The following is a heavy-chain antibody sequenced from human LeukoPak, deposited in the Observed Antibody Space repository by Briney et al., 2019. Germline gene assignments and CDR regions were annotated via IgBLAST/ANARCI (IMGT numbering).Heavy chain of an antibody. V-gene: IGHV1-2*02. CDR3: ARDGEYGTGSYYRGCFDY. CDR2: IHPRSGET. Sequence: ASVKVSCKASGYTFTDYYMNWVRQAPGQGLEWMGWIHPRSGETNYAYKFRGRVTMTRDTSISTTYMDLGSLGSDDTAVYYCARDGEYGTGSYYRGCFDYWGQGTLVTVSS. D-gene: IGHD3-10*01. J-gene: IGHJ4*02. CDR1: GYTFTDYY.